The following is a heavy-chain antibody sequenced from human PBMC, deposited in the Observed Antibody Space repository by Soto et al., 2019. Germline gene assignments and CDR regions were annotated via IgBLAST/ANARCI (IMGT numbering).Heavy chain of an antibody. V-gene: IGHV3-20*01. CDR1: GFTFDDYG. Sequence: EVQLVESGGGVVRPGGSLRLSCAASGFTFDDYGMSWVRQAPGKGLEWVSGINWNGGSTGYADSVKGRFTISRDNAKNSLYLQMNSLRAEDTALYHCARRINYGDYASGNKYYFDYWGQGTLVTVSS. J-gene: IGHJ4*02. D-gene: IGHD4-17*01. CDR2: INWNGGST. CDR3: ARRINYGDYASGNKYYFDY.